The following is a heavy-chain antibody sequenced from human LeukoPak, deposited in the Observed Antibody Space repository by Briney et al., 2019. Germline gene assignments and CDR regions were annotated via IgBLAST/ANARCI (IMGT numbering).Heavy chain of an antibody. CDR2: VNTNTGNP. CDR1: GYTFTDYA. CDR3: ASCNDSSGYFAY. J-gene: IGHJ4*02. V-gene: IGHV7-4-1*02. D-gene: IGHD3-22*01. Sequence: ASVRVSCKPSGYTFTDYAINWVRQAPGQGLEYMGWVNTNTGNPTYAQGFTGRFVFSSDSSDSTAYLQITSLKADDSAIYFCASCNDSSGYFAYWGQGTLVTVSS.